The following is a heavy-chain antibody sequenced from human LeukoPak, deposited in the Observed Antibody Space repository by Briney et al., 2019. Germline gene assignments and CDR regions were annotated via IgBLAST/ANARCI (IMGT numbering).Heavy chain of an antibody. J-gene: IGHJ3*02. CDR2: IWYDGSNR. CDR3: VRNGIVGPTNAFDI. CDR1: GFTFSTYG. V-gene: IGHV3-33*01. D-gene: IGHD1-26*01. Sequence: GGSLRLSCAASGFTFSTYGMHWVRQAPGKGLEWVAVIWYDGSNRNYADSVKGRFTISRDNSRSTLYLQMNSLRAEDTAIYYCVRNGIVGPTNAFDIWGHGTVVTVSS.